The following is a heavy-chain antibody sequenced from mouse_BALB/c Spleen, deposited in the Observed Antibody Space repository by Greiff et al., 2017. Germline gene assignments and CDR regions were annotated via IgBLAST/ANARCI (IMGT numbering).Heavy chain of an antibody. D-gene: IGHD2-3*01. CDR1: GFTFSSYT. J-gene: IGHJ4*01. Sequence: EVKLVESGGGLVKPGGSLKLSCAASGFTFSSYTMSWVRQTPEKRLEWVATISSGGSYTYYPDSVKGRFTISRDNAKNTLYLQMSSLKSEDTAMYYCARWGWLLEDGAMDYWGQGTSVTVSS. CDR2: ISSGGSYT. CDR3: ARWGWLLEDGAMDY. V-gene: IGHV5-6-4*01.